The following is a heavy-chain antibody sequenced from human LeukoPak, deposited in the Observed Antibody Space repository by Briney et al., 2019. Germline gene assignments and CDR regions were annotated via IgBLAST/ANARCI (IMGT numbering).Heavy chain of an antibody. Sequence: GGSLRLSCAASGFTFSSYWMHWVRQAPGKGLVWVSRINSDGSSTSYADSVKGRFTISRDNARNTLYLQMNSLRAEDTAVYYCAKALGGSYRYPLDYWGQGTLVTVSS. J-gene: IGHJ4*02. CDR2: INSDGSST. CDR3: AKALGGSYRYPLDY. V-gene: IGHV3-74*01. CDR1: GFTFSSYW. D-gene: IGHD3-16*02.